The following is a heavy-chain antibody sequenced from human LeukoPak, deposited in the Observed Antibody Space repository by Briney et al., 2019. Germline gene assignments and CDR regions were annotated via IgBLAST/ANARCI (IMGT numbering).Heavy chain of an antibody. D-gene: IGHD1-26*01. CDR3: ARDRQGGIDDY. V-gene: IGHV3-7*01. J-gene: IGHJ4*02. CDR1: GFTFSTDW. CDR2: IKPDGTEQ. Sequence: GGSLRLSCVVSGFTFSTDWMSWVRQAPGKGLEWVANIKPDGTEQYYAASLKGRFTISRDNAKNSLYLQVNSLRVEDTAVYCCARDRQGGIDDYCGQGTVVTVSS.